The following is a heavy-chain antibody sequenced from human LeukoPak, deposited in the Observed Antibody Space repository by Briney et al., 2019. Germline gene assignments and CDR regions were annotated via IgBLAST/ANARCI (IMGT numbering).Heavy chain of an antibody. Sequence: SETLSLTCAVYGGSFSGYYWSWIRQPPGKGLEWIGEINHSGSTNYNPSLKSRVTISVDTSKNQFSLKLSSVTAADTAVYYCARTYGPNKWFDPWGQGTLVTVSS. CDR3: ARTYGPNKWFDP. D-gene: IGHD3-10*01. CDR1: GGSFSGYY. V-gene: IGHV4-34*01. J-gene: IGHJ5*02. CDR2: INHSGST.